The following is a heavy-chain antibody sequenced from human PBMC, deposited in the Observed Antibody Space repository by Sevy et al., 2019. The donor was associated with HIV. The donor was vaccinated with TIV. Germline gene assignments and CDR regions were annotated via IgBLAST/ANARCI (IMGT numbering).Heavy chain of an antibody. CDR3: AREGCTKPHDY. Sequence: GGSLRLSFAASGFTFSNYSLGWVGQPPGKGLDWVSTLSFGCGEINYADSVKGRFTISRDNSKSSVYLQMNNLRPEDTAVYYCAREGCTKPHDYWGQGTLVTVSS. CDR1: GFTFSNYS. D-gene: IGHD2-8*01. J-gene: IGHJ4*02. V-gene: IGHV3-23*01. CDR2: LSFGCGEI.